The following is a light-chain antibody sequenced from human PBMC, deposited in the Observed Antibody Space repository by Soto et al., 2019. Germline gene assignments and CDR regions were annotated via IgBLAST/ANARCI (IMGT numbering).Light chain of an antibody. J-gene: IGKJ1*01. CDR1: RYIRTA. V-gene: IGKV1-6*01. CDR2: VAS. Sequence: MQMTQSPSSLSASVGDRVTITCRASRYIRTALSWYQHRPGKAPKVLICVASSLQSGVPSRLSGSGYGTDFTLTISSLQPEDFATYYCLQDYNYTWTFGHGTKVDIK. CDR3: LQDYNYTWT.